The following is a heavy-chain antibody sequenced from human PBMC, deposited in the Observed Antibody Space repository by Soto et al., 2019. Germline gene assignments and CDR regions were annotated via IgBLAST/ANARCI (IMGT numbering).Heavy chain of an antibody. CDR3: ARSLGWYAIDY. V-gene: IGHV4-4*02. D-gene: IGHD6-19*01. J-gene: IGHJ4*02. CDR1: GVSIGSNYY. Sequence: QVLLQESGPGLVQPSGTLSLSCVVSGVSIGSNYYWGWVRQPPGKGLEWLGDMSHIGSVNYNPSLKGGFTISRDKSQNQFPLKLNSVPPADRAVYSCARSLGWYAIDYWGQGPLVIVPS. CDR2: MSHIGSV.